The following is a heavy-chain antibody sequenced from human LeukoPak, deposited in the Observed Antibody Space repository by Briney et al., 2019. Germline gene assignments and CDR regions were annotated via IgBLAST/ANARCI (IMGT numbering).Heavy chain of an antibody. CDR2: IDPSGSYS. J-gene: IGHJ4*02. Sequence: GESLKISCKGSGYSFTSYWLSWVRQMPGKGLEWMGRIDPSGSYSDYSPSFQGHVTISADRSINTAYLQWNSLKASDTAMYYCARRGEAMDPFDYWGQGTLVTVSS. V-gene: IGHV5-10-1*01. CDR3: ARRGEAMDPFDY. D-gene: IGHD5-18*01. CDR1: GYSFTSYW.